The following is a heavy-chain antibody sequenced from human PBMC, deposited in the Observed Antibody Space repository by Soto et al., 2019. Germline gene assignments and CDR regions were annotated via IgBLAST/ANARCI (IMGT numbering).Heavy chain of an antibody. CDR2: IYPGDSDT. J-gene: IGHJ3*02. CDR1: GYSFTSFW. CDR3: ARSDFAGAFDI. V-gene: IGHV5-51*01. Sequence: GVSLKISCKCFGYSFTSFWIGWVIKRPGKGLEWMGIIYPGDSDTRYSPSFQGQVTISADKSISTAYLQWSSLKASDIAMYYCARSDFAGAFDIWGQGTMVTVSS. D-gene: IGHD2-21*01.